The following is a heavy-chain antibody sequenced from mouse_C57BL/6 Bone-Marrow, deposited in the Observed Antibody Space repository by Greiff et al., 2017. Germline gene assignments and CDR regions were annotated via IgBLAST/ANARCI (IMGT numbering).Heavy chain of an antibody. J-gene: IGHJ4*01. V-gene: IGHV1-80*01. D-gene: IGHD2-1*01. Sequence: VKLQQSGAELVKPGASVKISCKASGYAFSSYWMNWVKQRPGKGLEWIGQIYPGDGDTNYNGKFKGKATLTADKSSSTAYMQLSSLTSEDSAVYFCARYSYYGNYLYAMDYWGQGTSVTVSS. CDR3: ARYSYYGNYLYAMDY. CDR2: IYPGDGDT. CDR1: GYAFSSYW.